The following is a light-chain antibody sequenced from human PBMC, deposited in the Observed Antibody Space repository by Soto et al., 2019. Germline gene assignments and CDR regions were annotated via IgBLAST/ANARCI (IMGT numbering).Light chain of an antibody. CDR3: QQYNSWPPLT. CDR2: GAY. CDR1: HNVNSN. J-gene: IGKJ5*01. V-gene: IGKV3-15*01. Sequence: VMTQSPSTVSVYPGERATLSCRASHNVNSNLAWYQQKPGQPPRLLIYGAYTRATGVPARFSGSGSGTEFTLTINSLQSEDFAVYYCQQYNSWPPLTFGGGTRLEIK.